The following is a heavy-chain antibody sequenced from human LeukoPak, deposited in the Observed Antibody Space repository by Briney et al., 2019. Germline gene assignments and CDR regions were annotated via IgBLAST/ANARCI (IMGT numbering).Heavy chain of an antibody. CDR3: AKDLGVNYYDSSGYGAFDI. CDR1: GGSISSYY. D-gene: IGHD3-22*01. Sequence: LSLTCTVSGGSISSYYWSWIRQPPGKGLERVSGISWNSGSIGYADSVKGRFTISRDNAKNSLYLQMNSLRAEDTALYYCAKDLGVNYYDSSGYGAFDIWGQGTMVTVSS. J-gene: IGHJ3*02. V-gene: IGHV3-9*01. CDR2: ISWNSGSI.